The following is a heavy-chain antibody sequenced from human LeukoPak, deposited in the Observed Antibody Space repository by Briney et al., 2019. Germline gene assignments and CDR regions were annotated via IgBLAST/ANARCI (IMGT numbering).Heavy chain of an antibody. V-gene: IGHV3-23*01. D-gene: IGHD6-13*01. CDR3: AKRRAAATLAPCFDY. CDR1: GFTFSSYA. CDR2: ISGSGGST. J-gene: IGHJ4*02. Sequence: GSLRLSCAASGFTFSSYAMSWVRQAPGKGLEWVSAISGSGGSTYYADSVKGRFTISRDNSKNTLYLQMNSLRAEDTAVYYCAKRRAAATLAPCFDYWGQGTLVTVSS.